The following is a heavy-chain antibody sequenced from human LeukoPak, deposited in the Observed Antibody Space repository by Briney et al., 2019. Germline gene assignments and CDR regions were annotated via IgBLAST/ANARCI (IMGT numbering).Heavy chain of an antibody. D-gene: IGHD3-10*01. V-gene: IGHV3-23*01. CDR2: ISGSGGNT. CDR3: AKDYSKTSYYGSGTYYRPNWFDP. CDR1: GFTFSSSA. J-gene: IGHJ5*02. Sequence: PGGSLRLSCAASGFTFSSSAMSWVRQAPGKGLEWVSVISGSGGNTYYADSVKGRFTISRDNSKNTLYLQMNSLRAEGTAVYYCAKDYSKTSYYGSGTYYRPNWFDPWGQGTLVTVSS.